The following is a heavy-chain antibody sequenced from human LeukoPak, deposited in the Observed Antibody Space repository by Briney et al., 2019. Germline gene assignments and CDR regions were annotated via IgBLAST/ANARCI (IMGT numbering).Heavy chain of an antibody. V-gene: IGHV3-53*01. CDR1: ELSVSTNC. D-gene: IGHD3-10*01. J-gene: IGHJ4*02. CDR2: IYSDGST. Sequence: PGGSLRLSCAASELSVSTNCMTWVRQAPGKGLEWVSFIYSDGSTYYADSVRGRFTISRDNSKNTVYLQMNSLRAEDTAIYHCAKRGVTTMVRGVIEDWGQGTLVTVSS. CDR3: AKRGVTTMVRGVIED.